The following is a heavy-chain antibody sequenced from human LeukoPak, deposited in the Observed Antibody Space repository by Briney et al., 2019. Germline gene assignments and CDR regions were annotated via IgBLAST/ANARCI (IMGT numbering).Heavy chain of an antibody. Sequence: GGSLRLSCAASGFTFSSYSMNWVRQAPGKGLEWVSYISSSGSTIYYADSVKGRFTISRDNAKNSLYLQMNSLRAEDTAVYYCARDFGDDAFDIWGQGTVVTVSS. CDR3: ARDFGDDAFDI. CDR1: GFTFSSYS. D-gene: IGHD3-10*01. CDR2: ISSSGSTI. J-gene: IGHJ3*02. V-gene: IGHV3-48*04.